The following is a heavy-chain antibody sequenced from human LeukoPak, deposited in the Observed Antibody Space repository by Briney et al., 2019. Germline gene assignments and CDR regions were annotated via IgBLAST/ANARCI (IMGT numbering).Heavy chain of an antibody. CDR2: IIPIFGTA. CDR3: ARLWSYYDNSGFFEDY. D-gene: IGHD3-22*01. CDR1: GGTFSSYA. Sequence: SVTVSCKASGGTFSSYAISWVRQAPGQGLEWMGGIIPIFGTANYAQKFQGRVTITADESTSTFDMELSSLKSEDTAVYYCARLWSYYDNSGFFEDYWGQGTLVTVSS. V-gene: IGHV1-69*01. J-gene: IGHJ4*02.